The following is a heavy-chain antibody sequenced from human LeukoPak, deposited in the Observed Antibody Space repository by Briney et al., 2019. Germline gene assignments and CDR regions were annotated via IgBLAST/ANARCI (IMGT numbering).Heavy chain of an antibody. J-gene: IGHJ4*02. V-gene: IGHV5-51*01. D-gene: IGHD3-10*01. CDR2: IYPGDSDT. CDR3: ARHYYDSGSYYTDH. Sequence: GESLKISCKAFGYRFTNYWIGWVGRMPGKGLEWMGIIYPGDSDTRYSPSFQGQVTISADKSISTAYLQWSSLKASDTAMYYCARHYYDSGSYYTDHWGQGTLVTVSS. CDR1: GYRFTNYW.